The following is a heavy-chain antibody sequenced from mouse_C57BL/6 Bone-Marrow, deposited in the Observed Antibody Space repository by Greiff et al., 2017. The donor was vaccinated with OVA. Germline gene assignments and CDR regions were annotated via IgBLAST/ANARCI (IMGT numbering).Heavy chain of an antibody. CDR3: ARRGGSPYWYFDV. CDR2: ISYSGST. Sequence: DVMLVESGPGLAKPSQTLSLTCSVTGYSITSDYWNWIRKFPGNKLEYMGYISYSGSTYYNPSLKSRISVTRDTSKNQYYLQLNSVTTEDTATYYCARRGGSPYWYFDVWGTGTTVTVSS. D-gene: IGHD1-1*01. J-gene: IGHJ1*03. CDR1: GYSITSDY. V-gene: IGHV3-8*01.